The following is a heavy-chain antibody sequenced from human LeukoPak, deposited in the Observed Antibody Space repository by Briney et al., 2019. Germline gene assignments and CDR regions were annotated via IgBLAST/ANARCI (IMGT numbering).Heavy chain of an antibody. D-gene: IGHD3-22*01. Sequence: GGSLRLSCEAPGFTFSRYWMHWVRQAPGKGLVWVSRIKSDGKTNYADSVKGRFTISRDNAKNTVSLQMDSLRAEDTGVYYCARAPSEVGGYYPEYFRHWGQGTLVTVSS. CDR2: IKSDGKT. CDR1: GFTFSRYW. V-gene: IGHV3-74*01. CDR3: ARAPSEVGGYYPEYFRH. J-gene: IGHJ1*01.